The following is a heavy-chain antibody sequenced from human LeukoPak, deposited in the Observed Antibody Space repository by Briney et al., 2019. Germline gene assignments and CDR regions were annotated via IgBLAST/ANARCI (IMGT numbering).Heavy chain of an antibody. D-gene: IGHD6-13*01. CDR1: GYTFTSYA. J-gene: IGHJ4*02. V-gene: IGHV7-4-1*02. CDR3: ARLLAAAGTRPAFDY. CDR2: INTNTGNP. Sequence: ASVKVSCKASGYTFTSYAMNWVRQAPGRGLEWMGWINTNTGNPTYAQGFTGRFVFSLDTSVSTAYLQISSLKAKDTAVYYCARLLAAAGTRPAFDYWGQGTLVTVSS.